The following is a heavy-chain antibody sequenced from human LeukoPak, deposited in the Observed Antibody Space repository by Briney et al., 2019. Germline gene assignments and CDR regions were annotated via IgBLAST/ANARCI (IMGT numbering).Heavy chain of an antibody. D-gene: IGHD2-2*01. CDR2: INHSGST. CDR3: ARLNVVVPAASYYYYGMDV. V-gene: IGHV4-34*01. CDR1: GGSFSGYY. J-gene: IGHJ6*02. Sequence: PSETLSLTCAVYGGSFSGYYWSWIRQPPGKWLGWIGEINHSGSTNYNPSLKSRVTISVDTSKNQFSLKLSSVTAADTAVYYCARLNVVVPAASYYYYGMDVWGQGTTVTVSS.